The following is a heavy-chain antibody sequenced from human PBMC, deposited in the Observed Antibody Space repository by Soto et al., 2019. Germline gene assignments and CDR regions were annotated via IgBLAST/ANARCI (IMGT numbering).Heavy chain of an antibody. CDR3: AREVVLRFLEWPFPDV. D-gene: IGHD3-3*01. J-gene: IGHJ6*02. CDR1: GGSISSYY. Sequence: SLTCTVSGGSISSYYWSWIRQPPGKGLEWIGYIYYSGSTNYNPSLKSRVTISVDTSKNQFSLKLSSVTAADTAVYYCAREVVLRFLEWPFPDVWGQGTTVTVSS. V-gene: IGHV4-59*01. CDR2: IYYSGST.